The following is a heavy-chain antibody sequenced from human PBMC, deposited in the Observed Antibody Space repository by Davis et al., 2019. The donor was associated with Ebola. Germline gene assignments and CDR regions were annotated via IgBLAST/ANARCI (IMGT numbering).Heavy chain of an antibody. CDR1: GGSISSYY. CDR2: IYYSGST. J-gene: IGHJ4*02. D-gene: IGHD3-22*01. V-gene: IGHV4-59*01. CDR3: AKREYYYDSSGPYFDY. Sequence: SETLSLTCTVSGGSISSYYWSWIRQPPGKGLEWIGYIYYSGSTNYNPSLKSRVTISVDTSKNQFSLKLSSVTAADTAVYYCAKREYYYDSSGPYFDYWGQGTLVTVSS.